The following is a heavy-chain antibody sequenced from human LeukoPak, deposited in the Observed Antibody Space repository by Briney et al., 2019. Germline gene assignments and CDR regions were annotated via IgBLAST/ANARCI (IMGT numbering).Heavy chain of an antibody. CDR2: INAGNGNT. Sequence: ASVKVSCKASGYTFTSYAMHWVRQAPGQRLEWMGWINAGNGNTKYPQKFQGRVTITRDTSASTAYMELSSLRSEDTAVYYCARASSGWRKTFDYWGQGTLVTVSS. CDR3: ARASSGWRKTFDY. V-gene: IGHV1-3*01. D-gene: IGHD6-19*01. J-gene: IGHJ4*02. CDR1: GYTFTSYA.